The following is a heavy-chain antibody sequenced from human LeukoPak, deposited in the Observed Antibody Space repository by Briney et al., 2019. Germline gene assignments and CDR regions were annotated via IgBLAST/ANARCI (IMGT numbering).Heavy chain of an antibody. Sequence: GASVKVSCKASGYTFTSYYMHWVRQAPGQGLEWMGIINPSGGSTSYAQKFQGRVTMTRDTSTSTAYMELSSLRSEDTAVYYCAREVPGGAVVDYWGQGTLVTVSS. CDR1: GYTFTSYY. CDR2: INPSGGST. D-gene: IGHD4-23*01. J-gene: IGHJ4*02. CDR3: AREVPGGAVVDY. V-gene: IGHV1-46*01.